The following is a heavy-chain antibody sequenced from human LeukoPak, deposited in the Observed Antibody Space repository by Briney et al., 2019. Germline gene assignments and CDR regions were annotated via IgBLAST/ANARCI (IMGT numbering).Heavy chain of an antibody. CDR1: GGSVSSSSYY. Sequence: SETLSLTCSVSGGSVSSSSYYWVWIRQPPGKGLEWIGSLHYSGSTYYHPSLRSRVIISLDTSKNQFSLKLSSVTAADTAVYYCARDQLPGDDAFDIWGQGTMVTVSS. J-gene: IGHJ3*02. CDR2: LHYSGST. CDR3: ARDQLPGDDAFDI. D-gene: IGHD3-16*01. V-gene: IGHV4-39*07.